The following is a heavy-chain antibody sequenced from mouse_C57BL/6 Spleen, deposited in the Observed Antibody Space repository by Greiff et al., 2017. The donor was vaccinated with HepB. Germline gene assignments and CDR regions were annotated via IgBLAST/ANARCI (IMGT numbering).Heavy chain of an antibody. J-gene: IGHJ1*03. CDR1: GFTFSDYY. D-gene: IGHD1-1*01. CDR3: ARDGDYGSSYDWYFDV. Sequence: EVMLVESEGGLVQPGRSMKLSCTASGFTFSDYYMAWVRQVPEKGLEWVANINYDGSSTYYLDSLKSRFIISRDNAKNILYLQMSSLKSEDTATYYCARDGDYGSSYDWYFDVWGTGTTVTVSS. V-gene: IGHV5-16*01. CDR2: INYDGSST.